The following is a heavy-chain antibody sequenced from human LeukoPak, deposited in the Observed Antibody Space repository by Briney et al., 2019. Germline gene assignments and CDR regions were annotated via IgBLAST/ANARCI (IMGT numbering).Heavy chain of an antibody. Sequence: ASVKVSCKASGYTFTGYYMHWVRQAPGQGLEWMGIINPSGGSTSYAQKFQGRVTISVDTSKNQFSLKLSSVTAADTAVYYCARENDYGDSFDYWGQGTLVTVSS. CDR1: GYTFTGYY. CDR3: ARENDYGDSFDY. CDR2: INPSGGST. D-gene: IGHD4-17*01. V-gene: IGHV1-46*01. J-gene: IGHJ4*02.